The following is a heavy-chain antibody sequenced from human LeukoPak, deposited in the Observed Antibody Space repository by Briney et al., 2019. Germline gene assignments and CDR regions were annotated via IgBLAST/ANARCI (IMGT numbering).Heavy chain of an antibody. CDR3: AISRDGYKFDY. CDR2: IYYSGST. D-gene: IGHD5-24*01. V-gene: IGHV4-59*11. CDR1: GGSISSHY. J-gene: IGHJ4*02. Sequence: SETLSLTCTVSGGSISSHYWSWIRQPPGKGLEWIGYIYYSGSTNYNPSLKSRVTLSVDTSKNQFSLKLSSVTAADTAVYYCAISRDGYKFDYWGQGTLVTVSS.